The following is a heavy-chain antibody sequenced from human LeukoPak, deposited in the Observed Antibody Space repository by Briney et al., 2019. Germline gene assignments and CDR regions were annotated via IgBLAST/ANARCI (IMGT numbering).Heavy chain of an antibody. D-gene: IGHD2-8*02. CDR2: ISGSGGNT. J-gene: IGHJ6*02. Sequence: PGGSLRLSCAASGFTFSNCGMSWVRQAPGTGLEWVAGISGSGGNTYYADSVKGRFTISRDNSKNTLYLQMNNLRAADTAIYYCAKSRLIYCTGGGCYGMDVWGQGTTVSVSS. CDR3: AKSRLIYCTGGGCYGMDV. V-gene: IGHV3-23*01. CDR1: GFTFSNCG.